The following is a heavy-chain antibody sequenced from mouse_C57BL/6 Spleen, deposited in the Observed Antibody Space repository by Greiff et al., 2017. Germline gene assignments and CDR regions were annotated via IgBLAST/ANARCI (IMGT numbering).Heavy chain of an antibody. V-gene: IGHV1-9*01. CDR3: ARDYGSRRYAMDY. J-gene: IGHJ4*01. D-gene: IGHD1-1*01. Sequence: QVQLRQSGAELMKPGASVKLSCKATGYTFTGYWLEWVKQRPGHGLEWIGEILPGSGSPTYNEQFKGKATFTADTSSNTAYMQLSSLTTEDSAIYYCARDYGSRRYAMDYWGQGTSVTVSS. CDR2: ILPGSGSP. CDR1: GYTFTGYW.